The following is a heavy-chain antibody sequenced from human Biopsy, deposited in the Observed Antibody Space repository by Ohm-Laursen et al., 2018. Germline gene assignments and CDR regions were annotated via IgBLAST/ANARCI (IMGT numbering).Heavy chain of an antibody. J-gene: IGHJ5*02. CDR3: ARHPTGFWFDP. V-gene: IGHV4-39*01. CDR2: IYNSETT. CDR1: GDSISASTTSY. Sequence: GTLSLTCSVSGDSISASTTSYWAWLRQPPGKGLEWIGSIYNSETTFYNPSLKSRVAIYVDTSTNQFSLKVSSVTAADTALYYCARHPTGFWFDPWGHGTLVTVSS.